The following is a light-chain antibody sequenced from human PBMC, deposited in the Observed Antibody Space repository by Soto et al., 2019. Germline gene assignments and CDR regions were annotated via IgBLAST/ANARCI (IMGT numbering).Light chain of an antibody. CDR3: GSYAGSYTVYV. CDR1: SSDVGGYNY. CDR2: DVS. V-gene: IGLV2-11*01. J-gene: IGLJ1*01. Sequence: QSALTQPRSVSGSPGQSVTISCTGTSSDVGGYNYVSWYQQHPGKAPKLMIYDVSKRPSGVPDRFSGSKSGNTASLTISGLQAEDEADYYCGSYAGSYTVYVFGTGTKLTVL.